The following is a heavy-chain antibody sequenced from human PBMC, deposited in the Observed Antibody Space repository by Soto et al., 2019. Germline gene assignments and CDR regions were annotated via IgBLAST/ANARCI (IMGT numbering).Heavy chain of an antibody. CDR1: GYTFTSYG. CDR3: ARFPGIAVAGTGYNWFDP. J-gene: IGHJ5*02. D-gene: IGHD6-19*01. Sequence: QVQLVQSGAEVKKPGASVKVSCKASGYTFTSYGFTWVRQAPGQGLEWMGWISAYNGNTNYAQKLQGRVTMTTDPATSTAYRELRSLRADDTAVYYCARFPGIAVAGTGYNWFDPWGQGTLVTVSS. CDR2: ISAYNGNT. V-gene: IGHV1-18*01.